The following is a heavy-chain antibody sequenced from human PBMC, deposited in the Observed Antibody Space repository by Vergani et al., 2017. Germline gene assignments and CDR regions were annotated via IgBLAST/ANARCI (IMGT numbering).Heavy chain of an antibody. D-gene: IGHD1-1*01. CDR1: GGSISSYY. CDR2: IYYSGST. CDR3: ARDSPRARPSEKDDNFDY. Sequence: QVQLQESGPGLVKPSETLSLTCTVSGGSISSYYWSWIRQPPGKGLEWIGYIYYSGSTNYNPSLKSRVTISVDTSKNQFSLKLSAVTAADTAVYYCARDSPRARPSEKDDNFDYWGQGTLVTVSS. J-gene: IGHJ4*02. V-gene: IGHV4-59*01.